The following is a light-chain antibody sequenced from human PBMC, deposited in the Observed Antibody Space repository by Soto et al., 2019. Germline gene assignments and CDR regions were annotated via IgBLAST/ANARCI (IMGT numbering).Light chain of an antibody. CDR1: QSVRNNY. J-gene: IGKJ1*01. Sequence: EIVLTQSPGTLSLSPGERATLSCRASQSVRNNYLAWYQQRPDQAPRLLIYAASSRATGIPDRFSGSGSGTDFTLTISRLEPEDFAVYYCQQYGTSPRTFGQGTKVE. V-gene: IGKV3-20*01. CDR3: QQYGTSPRT. CDR2: AAS.